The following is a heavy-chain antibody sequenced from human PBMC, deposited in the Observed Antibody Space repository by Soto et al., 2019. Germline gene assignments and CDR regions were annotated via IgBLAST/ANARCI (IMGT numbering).Heavy chain of an antibody. D-gene: IGHD3-3*01. J-gene: IGHJ5*02. CDR2: IYYSGST. Sequence: SETLSLTCTVSGGSISSYYWSWIRQPPGKGLEWIGYIYYSGSTNYNPSLKSRVTISVDTSKNQFSLKLSSVTAADTAVYYCARQGHLRFLEWENWFDPWGQGTLVTVSS. CDR1: GGSISSYY. V-gene: IGHV4-59*08. CDR3: ARQGHLRFLEWENWFDP.